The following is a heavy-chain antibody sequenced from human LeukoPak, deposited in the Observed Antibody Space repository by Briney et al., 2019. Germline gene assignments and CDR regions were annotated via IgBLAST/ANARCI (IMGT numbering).Heavy chain of an antibody. J-gene: IGHJ5*02. CDR3: SRDRPHNWFDP. Sequence: GGSLRPSCAASGLTFNNNWMPWVRQVPGKGLEWVSRIDNDGSNTIYADSVKARFTISRDNAKNTLYLQMNSLRAEDTAMYYCSRDRPHNWFDPWGQGTLVTVSS. CDR2: IDNDGSNT. V-gene: IGHV3-74*01. CDR1: GLTFNNNW.